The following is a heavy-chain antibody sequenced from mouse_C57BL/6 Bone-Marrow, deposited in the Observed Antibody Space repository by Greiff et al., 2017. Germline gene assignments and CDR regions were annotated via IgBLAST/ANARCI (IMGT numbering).Heavy chain of an antibody. CDR3: ARGGLYYYGPDY. CDR1: GYTFTSYW. D-gene: IGHD1-1*01. V-gene: IGHV1-61*01. J-gene: IGHJ2*01. Sequence: QVQLQQPGAELVRPGSSVKLSCKASGYTFTSYWMDWVKQRPGQGLEWIGNIYPSDSDTHSNQKFKDKATLTVDKSSSTAYMQLSSLTSEDSAVYYCARGGLYYYGPDYWGKGTTLTVSS. CDR2: IYPSDSDT.